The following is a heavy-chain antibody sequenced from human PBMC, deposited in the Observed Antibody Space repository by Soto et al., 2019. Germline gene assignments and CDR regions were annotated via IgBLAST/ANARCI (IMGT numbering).Heavy chain of an antibody. Sequence: ASVKVSCKASGYTFTSYAMHWVRQAPGQRLEWMGWINAGNGNTKYSQKFQGRVTITRDTSASTAYMELSSLRSEDTVVYYGERSSGYSSGWYAFDYWGQGTLVTVSS. CDR2: INAGNGNT. CDR3: ERSSGYSSGWYAFDY. J-gene: IGHJ4*02. CDR1: GYTFTSYA. V-gene: IGHV1-3*01. D-gene: IGHD6-19*01.